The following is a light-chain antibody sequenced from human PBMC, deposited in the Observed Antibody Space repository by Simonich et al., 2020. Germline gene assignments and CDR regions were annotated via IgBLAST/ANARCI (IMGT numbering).Light chain of an antibody. J-gene: IGKJ3*01. CDR3: QQYYSTPFT. V-gene: IGKV3-15*01. Sequence: EIVMTQSPATLSVSPGERATLSCRASQSVSSNLAWYQQKPGQAPRLLIYGASTRATGIPARFRGSGSGTEFTLTISSMQAEDVAVYYCQQYYSTPFTFGPGTKVDIK. CDR2: GAS. CDR1: QSVSSN.